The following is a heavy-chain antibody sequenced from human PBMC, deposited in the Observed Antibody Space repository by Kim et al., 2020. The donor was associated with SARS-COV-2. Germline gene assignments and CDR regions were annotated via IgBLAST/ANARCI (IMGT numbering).Heavy chain of an antibody. CDR3: ARGIGVLRFLEWTSPPDAFDI. CDR2: IWYDGSNK. D-gene: IGHD3-3*01. CDR1: GFTFSSYG. V-gene: IGHV3-33*01. Sequence: GGSLRLSCAASGFTFSSYGMHWVRQAPGKGLEWVAVIWYDGSNKYYADSVKGRFTISRDNSKNTLYLQMNSLRAEDTAVYYCARGIGVLRFLEWTSPPDAFDIWGQGTMVTVSS. J-gene: IGHJ3*02.